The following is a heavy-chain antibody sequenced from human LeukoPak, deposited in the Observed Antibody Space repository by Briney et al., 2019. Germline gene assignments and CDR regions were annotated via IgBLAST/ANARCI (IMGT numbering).Heavy chain of an antibody. CDR1: GGSFSGYY. CDR3: ASTSVTTSEFDY. CDR2: IYYSGSI. V-gene: IGHV4-59*06. D-gene: IGHD4-17*01. J-gene: IGHJ4*02. Sequence: PSETLSLTCAVYGGSFSGYYWSWIRQPPGKGLEWIGYIYYSGSIYYNPSLKSRVTTSVDTSKNQFSLKLTSVTAADTAVYYCASTSVTTSEFDYWGQGTLVTVSS.